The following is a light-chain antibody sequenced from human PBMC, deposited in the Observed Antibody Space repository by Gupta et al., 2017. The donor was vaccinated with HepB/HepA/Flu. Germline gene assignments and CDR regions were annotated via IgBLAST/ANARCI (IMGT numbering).Light chain of an antibody. CDR3: QQDCSSPST. Sequence: EIVLTQSPGTLSLSPGERATLSCRASQNVSSSYLAWYQQKPVQAPRLLIYGASSRATGIPDRSSRSGSGTDFTLTINSLEPEDFAVFYCQQDCSSPSTFGQGTKVEIK. V-gene: IGKV3-20*01. J-gene: IGKJ1*01. CDR2: GAS. CDR1: QNVSSSY.